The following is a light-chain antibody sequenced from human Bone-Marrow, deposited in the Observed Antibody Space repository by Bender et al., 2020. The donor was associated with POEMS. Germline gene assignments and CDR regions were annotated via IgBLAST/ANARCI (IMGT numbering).Light chain of an antibody. J-gene: IGLJ2*01. CDR2: EVS. V-gene: IGLV2-23*02. Sequence: QSALIQPPSASGSPGQSVTISCTGTSSDVGGYNHVSWYQQHPGKAPKLMIYEVSKRPSGVSNRFSGSKSDNTASLTISGLQAEDEADFYCCSYAGSNTLVFGGGTKLTVL. CDR1: SSDVGGYNH. CDR3: CSYAGSNTLV.